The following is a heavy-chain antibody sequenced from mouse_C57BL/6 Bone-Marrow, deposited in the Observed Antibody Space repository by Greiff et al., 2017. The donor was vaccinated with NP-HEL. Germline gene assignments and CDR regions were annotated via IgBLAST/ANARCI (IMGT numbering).Heavy chain of an antibody. V-gene: IGHV3-3*01. Sequence: DVKLQESGPSLVRPSQTLSLTCTVTGFSINSDCYWIWIRQFPGNKLEYIGYTFYSGITYYNPTLESRTYITRDTSKNQFSLKLSSVTTEDTATYYCARAYGNYEGYYAMDYWGQGTSVTVSA. D-gene: IGHD2-1*01. CDR3: ARAYGNYEGYYAMDY. CDR1: GFSINSDCY. J-gene: IGHJ4*01. CDR2: TFYSGIT.